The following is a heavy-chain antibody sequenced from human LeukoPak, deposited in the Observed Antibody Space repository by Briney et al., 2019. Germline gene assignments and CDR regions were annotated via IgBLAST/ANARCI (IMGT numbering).Heavy chain of an antibody. J-gene: IGHJ5*02. Sequence: PSETLSLTCAVSGYSISSGYYWGWIRQPPGKGLEWIGSIYHSGSTHYNPSLKSRVTISVDTSKNQFSLKLGSVTAADTAVYYCARVAVCSGGSCYSGWFDPWGQGTLVTVSS. V-gene: IGHV4-38-2*01. CDR2: IYHSGST. D-gene: IGHD2-15*01. CDR1: GYSISSGYY. CDR3: ARVAVCSGGSCYSGWFDP.